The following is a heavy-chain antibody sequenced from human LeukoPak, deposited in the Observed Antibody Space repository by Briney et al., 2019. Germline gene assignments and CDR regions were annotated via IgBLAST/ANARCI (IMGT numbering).Heavy chain of an antibody. Sequence: PSETLSLTCTVSGGSISSGGYYWSWIRQHPGKGLEWIGCIYYSGTTYYNPSLKSRFTMSVDTSKNQFSLKLSSVTVADTAVYYCARLHSWGLLTGYFRYFDYWGQGILVTVSS. D-gene: IGHD3-9*01. J-gene: IGHJ4*02. CDR3: ARLHSWGLLTGYFRYFDY. CDR1: GGSISSGGYY. CDR2: IYYSGTT. V-gene: IGHV4-31*03.